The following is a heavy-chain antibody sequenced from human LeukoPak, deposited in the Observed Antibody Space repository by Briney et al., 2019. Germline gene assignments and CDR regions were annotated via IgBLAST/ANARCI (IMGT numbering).Heavy chain of an antibody. CDR1: GFTVSTNY. V-gene: IGHV3-53*04. CDR3: ARDLRGGNFDY. J-gene: IGHJ4*02. CDR2: IYSGDST. Sequence: GGSLRLSCAASGFTVSTNYMSWVRQAPGKGLEWVSVIYSGDSTYYADSVKGRFTISRHSSKNTLYLQMNSLRAKDTAVYYCARDLRGGNFDYWGQGTLVTVSS. D-gene: IGHD2-15*01.